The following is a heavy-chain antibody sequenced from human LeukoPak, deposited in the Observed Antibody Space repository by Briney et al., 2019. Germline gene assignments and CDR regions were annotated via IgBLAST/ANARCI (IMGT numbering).Heavy chain of an antibody. J-gene: IGHJ4*02. V-gene: IGHV3-74*03. D-gene: IGHD1-1*01. CDR2: INEDGTDS. CDR1: GFTFSGHW. CDR3: VRDETLWTLDW. Sequence: GGSLRLSCTASGFTFSGHWIHWVRQAPGTGLVWVSRINEDGTDSMYAESVKGRFTISRDNAKNTVYLQMNSLRAEDTAVYYCVRDETLWTLDWWGQGTLVSVSS.